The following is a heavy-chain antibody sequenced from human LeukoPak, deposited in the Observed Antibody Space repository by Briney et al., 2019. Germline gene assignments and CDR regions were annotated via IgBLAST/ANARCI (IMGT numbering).Heavy chain of an antibody. V-gene: IGHV3-23*01. CDR2: IDDSGVIR. J-gene: IGHJ6*02. CDR3: AKRLKRNYYYHYAMDV. Sequence: GGSLRLSCAASGFTFSDYYMSWVRQAPGKGLEWVSRIDDSGVIRSYADSVKGRFTISRDNSKMTLTLQMNSLRAEDTAVYYCAKRLKRNYYYHYAMDVWGQGTTVTVSS. CDR1: GFTFSDYY. D-gene: IGHD3-22*01.